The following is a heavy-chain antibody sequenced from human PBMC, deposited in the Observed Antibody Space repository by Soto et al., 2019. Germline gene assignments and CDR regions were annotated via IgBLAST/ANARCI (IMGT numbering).Heavy chain of an antibody. V-gene: IGHV1-69*13. CDR1: GGTFSSYA. J-gene: IGHJ6*02. Sequence: VKVSCKASGGTFSSYAISWVRQAPRQGLEWMGGIIPIFGTANYAQKFQGRVTITADESTSTAYMELSSLRSEDTAVYYCASIHDSSGYYPYYYYGMDVWGQGTTVTVSS. D-gene: IGHD3-22*01. CDR2: IIPIFGTA. CDR3: ASIHDSSGYYPYYYYGMDV.